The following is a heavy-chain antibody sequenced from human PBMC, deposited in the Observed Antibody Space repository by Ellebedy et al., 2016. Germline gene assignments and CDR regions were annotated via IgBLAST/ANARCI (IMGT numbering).Heavy chain of an antibody. Sequence: GGSLRLSCAASGFTFSNYWMSWLRQAPGKGLEWVANIKPDGGETYYVDSVKGRFTISRDNAKNSMWLQMNSLRAEDTAMYYCARDASGWSNFWGQGILVTVST. CDR2: IKPDGGET. J-gene: IGHJ4*02. CDR1: GFTFSNYW. D-gene: IGHD6-19*01. CDR3: ARDASGWSNF. V-gene: IGHV3-7*01.